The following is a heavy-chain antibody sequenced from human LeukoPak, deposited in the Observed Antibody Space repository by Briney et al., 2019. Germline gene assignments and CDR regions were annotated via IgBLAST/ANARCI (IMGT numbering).Heavy chain of an antibody. Sequence: PGGSLRLSCPASGFTFSSYNMNWVRQAPGKGLEWVSSISSSGSYTYYADSVKGRFTISRDNAKNSLYLQMNSLRAEDTAVYYCARDRTRYCSGGSCYSSYGMDVWGQGTTVTVSS. CDR1: GFTFSSYN. D-gene: IGHD2-15*01. CDR2: ISSSGSYT. J-gene: IGHJ6*02. V-gene: IGHV3-21*01. CDR3: ARDRTRYCSGGSCYSSYGMDV.